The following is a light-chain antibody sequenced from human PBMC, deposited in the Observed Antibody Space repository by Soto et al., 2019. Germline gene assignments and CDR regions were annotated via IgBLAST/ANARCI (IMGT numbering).Light chain of an antibody. J-gene: IGLJ1*01. Sequence: QSVLTQPASVSGSPGQSITISCTGTISDVGGYNYVSWYQQHPGKAPKLMIYDVSNRPSGVSNRFSGSKSGNTASLTISGLQAEDEADYYCSSYTSSSTYVFGTGTK. CDR3: SSYTSSSTYV. CDR1: ISDVGGYNY. V-gene: IGLV2-14*03. CDR2: DVS.